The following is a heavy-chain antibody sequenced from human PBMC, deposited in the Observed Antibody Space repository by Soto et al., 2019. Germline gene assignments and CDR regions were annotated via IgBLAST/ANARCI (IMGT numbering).Heavy chain of an antibody. V-gene: IGHV1-24*01. Sequence: GASVKVSCKVSGYTLTELSIHWVRQAPGKGLEWMGGFDVEDVGTIYAQKFQGWVTMTRDTSISTAYMELSRLRSDDTAVYYCARGNVLRFLEWLPTHYYGMDVWGQGTTVTVSS. J-gene: IGHJ6*02. CDR1: GYTLTELS. CDR3: ARGNVLRFLEWLPTHYYGMDV. D-gene: IGHD3-3*01. CDR2: FDVEDVGT.